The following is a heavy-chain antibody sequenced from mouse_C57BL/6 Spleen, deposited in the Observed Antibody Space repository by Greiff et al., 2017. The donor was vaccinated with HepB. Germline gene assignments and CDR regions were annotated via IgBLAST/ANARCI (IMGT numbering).Heavy chain of an antibody. CDR3: ARGGNYVYYAMDY. CDR2: IDPSDSET. Sequence: VQLQQPGAELVRPGSSVKLSCKASGYTFTSYWMHWVKQRPIQGLEWIGNIDPSDSETHYNQKFKDKATLTVDKSSSPAYMQLSSLTSEDSAVYYCARGGNYVYYAMDYWGQGTSVTVSS. J-gene: IGHJ4*01. V-gene: IGHV1-52*01. CDR1: GYTFTSYW. D-gene: IGHD2-1*01.